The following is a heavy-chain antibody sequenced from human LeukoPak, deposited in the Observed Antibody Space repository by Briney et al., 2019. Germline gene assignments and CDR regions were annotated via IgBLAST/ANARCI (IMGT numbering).Heavy chain of an antibody. Sequence: ASVKVSCKASGYTFTSYDIIWVRQATGPGLEWMGWMNLNSGNTGDAQKFQGRVTITRNTSISTAYMELSSLRSEDTAVYYCARAGTMVRGVRGYYYYIDVWGKGTTVTVSS. D-gene: IGHD3-10*01. V-gene: IGHV1-8*03. CDR3: ARAGTMVRGVRGYYYYIDV. CDR1: GYTFTSYD. CDR2: MNLNSGNT. J-gene: IGHJ6*03.